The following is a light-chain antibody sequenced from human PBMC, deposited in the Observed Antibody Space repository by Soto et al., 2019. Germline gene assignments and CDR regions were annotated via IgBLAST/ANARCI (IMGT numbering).Light chain of an antibody. V-gene: IGLV2-8*01. CDR1: GSDVGAYNS. CDR3: SSYAGSNNLV. Sequence: QSALTQPPSASGSPGQSVAVSCTGTGSDVGAYNSVSWYQQHPGKAPKLLIYEVSKRPSGVPDRFSGSKSVNTASLTVSGLQAEDEADYYCSSYAGSNNLVFGGGTKLTVL. CDR2: EVS. J-gene: IGLJ2*01.